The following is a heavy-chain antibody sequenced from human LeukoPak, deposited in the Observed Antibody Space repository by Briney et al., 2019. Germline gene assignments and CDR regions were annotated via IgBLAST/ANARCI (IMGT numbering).Heavy chain of an antibody. Sequence: ASVKVSCKASGYTFTSYGISWVRQAPGQGLEWMGWINPNSGGTNYAQKFQGRVTMTRDTSINTAYMEMSRLRSDDTALYYCARSPHILTGENFDCWGQGTLVTVSS. CDR3: ARSPHILTGENFDC. CDR2: INPNSGGT. D-gene: IGHD3-9*01. CDR1: GYTFTSYG. V-gene: IGHV1-2*02. J-gene: IGHJ4*02.